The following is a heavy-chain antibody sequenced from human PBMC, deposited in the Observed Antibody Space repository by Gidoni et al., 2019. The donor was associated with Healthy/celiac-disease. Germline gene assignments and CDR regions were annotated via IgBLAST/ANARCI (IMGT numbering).Heavy chain of an antibody. V-gene: IGHV1-46*01. CDR3: ARSYSSSWYGGAFDI. J-gene: IGHJ3*02. CDR2: INPSGGST. CDR1: GYTFTSYY. D-gene: IGHD6-13*01. Sequence: QVQLVQSGAEVKKPGASVKVSCTASGYTFTSYYMHWVRQAPGQGLEWMGIINPSGGSTSYAQKFQGRVTMTRDTSTSTVYMELSSLRSEDTAVYYCARSYSSSWYGGAFDIWGQGTMVTVSS.